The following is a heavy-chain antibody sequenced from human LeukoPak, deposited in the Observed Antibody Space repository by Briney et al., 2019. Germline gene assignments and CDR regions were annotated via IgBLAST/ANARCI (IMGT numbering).Heavy chain of an antibody. D-gene: IGHD3/OR15-3a*01. CDR1: GGSISSYY. CDR2: IYYSGST. V-gene: IGHV4-59*08. CDR3: ARHPQYPGAYGFTGFDH. Sequence: SETLSLTCTVSGGSISSYYWSWIRQPPGKGLEWIGYIYYSGSTNYNPSLKSRVTISVDTSKNQFSLKLSSVTAADTAVYYCARHPQYPGAYGFTGFDHWGQGTLVTVSS. J-gene: IGHJ4*02.